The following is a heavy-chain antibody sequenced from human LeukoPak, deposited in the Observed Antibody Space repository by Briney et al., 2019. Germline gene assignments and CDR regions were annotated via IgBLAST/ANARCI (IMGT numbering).Heavy chain of an antibody. CDR1: GYAFTRHY. CDR2: INPSGSST. V-gene: IGHV1-46*01. D-gene: IGHD6-13*01. J-gene: IGHJ4*02. CDR3: ARVRSNIAAAGPALNY. Sequence: ASVKVSCKASGYAFTRHYMHWVRQAPGQGLEWMGLINPSGSSTIYAQKFQGRVTMTRDMSTSTDYMELSSLRSEDTAVYYCARVRSNIAAAGPALNYWGQGTLVTVSS.